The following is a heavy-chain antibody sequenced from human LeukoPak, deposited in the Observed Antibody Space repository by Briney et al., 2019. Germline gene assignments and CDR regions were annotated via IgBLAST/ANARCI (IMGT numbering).Heavy chain of an antibody. D-gene: IGHD3-9*01. CDR2: ISSNGGST. J-gene: IGHJ4*02. CDR1: GFTFSSYA. Sequence: GGSLRLSCAASGFTFSSYAMHWVRQAPGKGLEYVSAISSNGGSTYYANSVKGRFTISRDNAKNSLYLQMNSLRAEDTAVYYCARERFGLTGYHPTDYWGQGTLVTVSS. CDR3: ARERFGLTGYHPTDY. V-gene: IGHV3-64*01.